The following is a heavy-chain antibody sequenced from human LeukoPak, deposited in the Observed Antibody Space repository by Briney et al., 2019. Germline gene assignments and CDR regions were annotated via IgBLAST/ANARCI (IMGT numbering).Heavy chain of an antibody. Sequence: PGGSLRLSCAASGFTFSSYGMSWVRQAPGKGLEWVSAISGSGGSTYCADSVKGRFTISRDNSKNTLYLQMNSLRAEDTAVYYCAKVFGYYGSGSYTHWGQGTLVTVSS. CDR1: GFTFSSYG. D-gene: IGHD3-10*01. CDR2: ISGSGGST. CDR3: AKVFGYYGSGSYTH. V-gene: IGHV3-23*01. J-gene: IGHJ4*02.